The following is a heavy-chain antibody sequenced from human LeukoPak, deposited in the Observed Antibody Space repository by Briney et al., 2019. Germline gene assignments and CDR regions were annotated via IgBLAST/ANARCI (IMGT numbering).Heavy chain of an antibody. CDR2: ISSSSSSI. CDR1: GFIFSSYS. Sequence: GGSLRLSCAASGFIFSSYSMNWVRQAPGKGLEWVSYISSSSSSIYYADAVKGRFTISRDNAKNSLYLQMNSLRAEDTAVYYCARDLEGRTTGTTSAYWGQGTLVTVSS. J-gene: IGHJ4*02. D-gene: IGHD1-1*01. V-gene: IGHV3-48*01. CDR3: ARDLEGRTTGTTSAY.